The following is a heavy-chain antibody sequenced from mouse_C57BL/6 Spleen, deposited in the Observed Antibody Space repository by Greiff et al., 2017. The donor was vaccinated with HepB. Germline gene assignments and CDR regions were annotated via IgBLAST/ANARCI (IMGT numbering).Heavy chain of an antibody. V-gene: IGHV1-82*01. CDR3: ARWLYLYFDV. Sequence: QVQLKESGPELVKPGASVKISCKASGYAFSSSWMNWVKQRPGKGLEWIGRIYPGDGDTNYNGKFKGKATLTADKSSSTAYMQLSSLTSEDSSVYFCARWLYLYFDVWGTGTTVTVSS. D-gene: IGHD2-2*01. CDR2: IYPGDGDT. CDR1: GYAFSSSW. J-gene: IGHJ1*03.